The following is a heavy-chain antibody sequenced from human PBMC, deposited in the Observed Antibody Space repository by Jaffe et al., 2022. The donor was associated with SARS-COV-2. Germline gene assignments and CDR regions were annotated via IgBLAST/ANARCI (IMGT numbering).Heavy chain of an antibody. CDR2: IYPGDSDT. Sequence: EVQLVQSGAEVKKPGESLKISCKGSGYSFTSYWIGWVRQMPGKGLEWMGIIYPGDSDTRYSPSFQGQVTISADKSISTAYLQWSSLKASDTAMYYCARQMGDYGGSYYYYGMDVWGQGTTVTVSS. J-gene: IGHJ6*02. CDR3: ARQMGDYGGSYYYYGMDV. D-gene: IGHD4-17*01. V-gene: IGHV5-51*01. CDR1: GYSFTSYW.